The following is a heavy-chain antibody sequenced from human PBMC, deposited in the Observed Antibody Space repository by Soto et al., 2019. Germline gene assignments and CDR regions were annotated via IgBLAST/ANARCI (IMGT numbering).Heavy chain of an antibody. CDR3: AKAFRELSTSMDI. CDR2: ISGTGDST. Sequence: GGSLRLSCAASGFTFINYKMRWVLQAPGNGLEWVSTISGTGDSTYYADSVKGRFTISRDNSKNTLYLQMNSLRAEDTAIYYCAKAFRELSTSMDIWGQGTTVTVSS. J-gene: IGHJ6*02. V-gene: IGHV3-23*01. CDR1: GFTFINYK. D-gene: IGHD1-7*01.